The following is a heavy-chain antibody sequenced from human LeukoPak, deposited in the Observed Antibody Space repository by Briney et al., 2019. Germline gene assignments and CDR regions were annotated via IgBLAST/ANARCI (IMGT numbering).Heavy chain of an antibody. V-gene: IGHV1-69*13. CDR1: GGTFSSYA. CDR2: IIPIFGTA. D-gene: IGHD6-19*01. Sequence: SVKVSCKASGGTFSSYAISWVRQAPGQGLEWMGGIIPIFGTANYAQKFQGRVTITADESTSTAYMELSSLRSEDTAVYYCARDRIAVAGPYDYWGQGTLVTVSS. CDR3: ARDRIAVAGPYDY. J-gene: IGHJ4*02.